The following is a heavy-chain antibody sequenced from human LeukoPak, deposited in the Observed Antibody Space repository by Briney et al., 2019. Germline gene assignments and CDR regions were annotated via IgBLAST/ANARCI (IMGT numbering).Heavy chain of an antibody. J-gene: IGHJ6*03. CDR1: GFTFSSYW. Sequence: GGSLRLSCAASGFTFSSYWMSWVRQAPGKGLEWVANIKQDGSEKYYVDSVKGRFTISRDNAKNSLYLQMNSLRAEDTAVYYCARVLELGYYYYMDVWGKGTTVTVSS. CDR3: ARVLELGYYYYMDV. CDR2: IKQDGSEK. V-gene: IGHV3-7*01. D-gene: IGHD1-7*01.